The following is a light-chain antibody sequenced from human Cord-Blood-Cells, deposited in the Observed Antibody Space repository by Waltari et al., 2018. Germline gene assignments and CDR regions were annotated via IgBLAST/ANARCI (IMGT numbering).Light chain of an antibody. CDR2: WAS. Sequence: DIVMTQSPDSLAVSLGERATIQCKSSQSVLYSSNNKNYLAWYQQKPGQPPKLLIYWASTRESGVPDRFSGSGSGTDFTLTISSLQAEDVAVYYCQQYYSTPLTFGPGTKVDIK. CDR1: QSVLYSSNNKNY. J-gene: IGKJ3*01. V-gene: IGKV4-1*01. CDR3: QQYYSTPLT.